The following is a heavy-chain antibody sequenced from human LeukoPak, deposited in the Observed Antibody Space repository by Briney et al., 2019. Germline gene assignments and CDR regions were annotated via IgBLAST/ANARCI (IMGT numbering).Heavy chain of an antibody. D-gene: IGHD4-23*01. CDR2: IYYSGST. CDR1: GGSISSGGYY. Sequence: SETLSLTCTVSGGSISSGGYYWSWIRQHPGKGLEWIGYIYYSGSTYYNPSLKSRVTISVDTSKNQFSLKLSSVTAADTAVYYCARLRVTVIDYWGQGTLVTVSS. CDR3: ARLRVTVIDY. J-gene: IGHJ4*02. V-gene: IGHV4-31*03.